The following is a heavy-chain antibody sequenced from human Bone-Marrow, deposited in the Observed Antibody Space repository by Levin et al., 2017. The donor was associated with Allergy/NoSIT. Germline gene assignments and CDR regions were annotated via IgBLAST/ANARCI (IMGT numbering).Heavy chain of an antibody. J-gene: IGHJ4*02. V-gene: IGHV3-7*01. CDR3: ARDRGYYGDYVFPL. CDR1: GFTFSNYW. CDR2: IKQDGSEK. Sequence: VASVKVSCAASGFTFSNYWMTWVRQAPGKGLEWVANIKQDGSEKYYVDSVKGRFTISRDNAENSVYLQMNSLRAEDTAVYYCARDRGYYGDYVFPLWGQGTLVTVSS. D-gene: IGHD4-17*01.